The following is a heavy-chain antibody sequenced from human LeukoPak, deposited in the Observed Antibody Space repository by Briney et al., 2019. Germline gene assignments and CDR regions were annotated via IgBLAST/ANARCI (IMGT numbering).Heavy chain of an antibody. D-gene: IGHD6-13*01. Sequence: GGSLRLACAAYGFTFDDYAMHWVRQAPGKGLEWVSGISWNSGSIGYADSVKGRFTISRDNAKNSLYLQMNSLRAEDTCLYYCAKDIRAAAGHEGFDHRGPGTPVTVSS. CDR3: AKDIRAAAGHEGFDH. V-gene: IGHV3-9*01. CDR1: GFTFDDYA. J-gene: IGHJ4*02. CDR2: ISWNSGSI.